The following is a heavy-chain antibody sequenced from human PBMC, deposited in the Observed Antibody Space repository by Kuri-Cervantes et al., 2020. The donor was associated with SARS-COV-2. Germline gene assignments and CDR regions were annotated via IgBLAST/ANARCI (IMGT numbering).Heavy chain of an antibody. D-gene: IGHD5-18*01. CDR2: IKQDGSEK. J-gene: IGHJ4*02. CDR1: GFTFSSYW. CDR3: ARDTRRGYSYGYGFDY. Sequence: GGSLRLSCAASGFTFSSYWMSWARQAPGKGLEWVANIKQDGSEKYYVDSVKGRFTISRDNAKNSLYLQMNSLRAEDTAVYYCARDTRRGYSYGYGFDYWGQGTLVTVSS. V-gene: IGHV3-7*01.